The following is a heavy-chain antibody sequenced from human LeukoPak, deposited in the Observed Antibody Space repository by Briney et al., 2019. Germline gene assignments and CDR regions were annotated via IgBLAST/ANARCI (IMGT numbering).Heavy chain of an antibody. D-gene: IGHD4-23*01. CDR3: ARYRGNSNGGFDP. J-gene: IGHJ5*02. V-gene: IGHV4-59*01. CDR2: IYNSGGT. CDR1: GGSISSYY. Sequence: SETLSLTRTVSGGSISSYYWSWIRQPPGEGLEWIGNIYNSGGTNYNPSLKSRVTTSVDTSKNQFSLKLTSVTAADTAVYYCARYRGNSNGGFDPWGQGTLVTVSS.